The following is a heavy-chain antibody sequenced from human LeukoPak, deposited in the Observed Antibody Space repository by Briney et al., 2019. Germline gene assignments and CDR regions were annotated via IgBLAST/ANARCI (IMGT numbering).Heavy chain of an antibody. CDR2: ISAYNGNT. J-gene: IGHJ4*02. CDR1: GYTFTSYG. CDR3: ARGEVDRYCSGGSCYVAGTDY. Sequence: GASVKVSCKASGYTFTSYGISWVRQAPGQGLEWMGWISAYNGNTNYAQKLQGRVTMTTDTSTSTAYMELSSLRSEDTAVYYCARGEVDRYCSGGSCYVAGTDYWGQGTLVTVSS. D-gene: IGHD2-15*01. V-gene: IGHV1-18*01.